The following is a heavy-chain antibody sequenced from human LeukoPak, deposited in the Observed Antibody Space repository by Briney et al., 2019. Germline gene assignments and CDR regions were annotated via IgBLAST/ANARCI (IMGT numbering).Heavy chain of an antibody. CDR3: ARGMAVAYDYNWFDP. CDR2: INASGST. D-gene: IGHD5-12*01. V-gene: IGHV4-4*07. CDR1: GGSISSYY. J-gene: IGHJ5*02. Sequence: PSETVSLPCSVSGGSISSYYWSWIRQTAGKGLEWIGRINASGSTRFNPSLKSRVTMSVDTSKNQFSLKLSSVTAADTAVYFCARGMAVAYDYNWFDPWGQGTLVTVSS.